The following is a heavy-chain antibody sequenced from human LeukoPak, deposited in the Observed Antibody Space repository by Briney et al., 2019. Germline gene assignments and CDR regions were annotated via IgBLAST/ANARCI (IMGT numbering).Heavy chain of an antibody. J-gene: IGHJ3*02. D-gene: IGHD1-7*01. CDR1: GFSFSSSA. CDR3: AKVQRNYVPSAFDI. Sequence: PGGSLRLSCAASGFSFSSSAMNWVRQAPGKGLEWVSSVIGSGGSTYYSESVKGRFTISRDNAINTLYLQMTSLRVEDTAIYYCAKVQRNYVPSAFDIWGQGTIVTVSS. V-gene: IGHV3-23*01. CDR2: VIGSGGST.